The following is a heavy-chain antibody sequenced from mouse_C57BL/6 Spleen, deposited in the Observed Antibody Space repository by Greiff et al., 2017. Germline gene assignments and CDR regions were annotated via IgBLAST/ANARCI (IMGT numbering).Heavy chain of an antibody. V-gene: IGHV1-80*01. Sequence: QVQLQQSGAELVKPGASVKISCKASGYAFSSYWMNWVKQRPGKGLEWIGQIYPGDGDTNYNGQFKGKATLTADKSSSTAYMQLSSLTSEDSAVYFCARSLPYYGSSLWYFDVWGTGTTVTVSS. CDR1: GYAFSSYW. CDR2: IYPGDGDT. J-gene: IGHJ1*03. D-gene: IGHD1-1*01. CDR3: ARSLPYYGSSLWYFDV.